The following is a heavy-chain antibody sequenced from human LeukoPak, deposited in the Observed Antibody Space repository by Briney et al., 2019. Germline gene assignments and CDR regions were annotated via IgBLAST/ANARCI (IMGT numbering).Heavy chain of an antibody. V-gene: IGHV4-34*01. J-gene: IGHJ4*02. CDR1: GGSFSGYY. D-gene: IGHD5-18*01. CDR2: INHSGST. CDR3: ARGGYSYGCGVGNDY. Sequence: SETLSLTCAVYGGSFSGYYWSWIRQPPGKGLEGIGEINHSGSTNYNPSLKSRVTISVDTSKSQFSLKLSSVTAADTAVYYCARGGYSYGCGVGNDYWGQGTLVTVSS.